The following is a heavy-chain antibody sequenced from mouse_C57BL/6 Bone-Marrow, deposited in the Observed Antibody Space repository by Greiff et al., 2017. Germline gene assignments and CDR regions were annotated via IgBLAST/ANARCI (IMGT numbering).Heavy chain of an antibody. V-gene: IGHV5-17*01. J-gene: IGHJ2*01. CDR1: GFTFSDYG. CDR3: ARQSDY. CDR2: LSSGSSTI. Sequence: EVKVVESGGGLVKPGGSLTLSCAVSGFTFSDYGMHWVRQAPEKGLEWVAYLSSGSSTIYYADTVKGRFTISRDNAKNNLYLQMTSVRSADTAMYYCARQSDYWGQGTTLTVSS.